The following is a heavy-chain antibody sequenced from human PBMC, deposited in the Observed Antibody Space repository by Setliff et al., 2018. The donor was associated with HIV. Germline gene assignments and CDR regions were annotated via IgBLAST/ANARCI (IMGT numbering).Heavy chain of an antibody. V-gene: IGHV1-46*01. J-gene: IGHJ5*02. Sequence: ASVKVSCKASGYTFTSYYMHWVRQAPGQGLEWMGIINPGGGSTSYAQKFQGRVTMTSDTSTSTAYMELSSLRSDDTAVYYCARGIQGFDPWGQGTLVTVSS. CDR3: ARGIQGFDP. CDR2: INPGGGST. CDR1: GYTFTSYY.